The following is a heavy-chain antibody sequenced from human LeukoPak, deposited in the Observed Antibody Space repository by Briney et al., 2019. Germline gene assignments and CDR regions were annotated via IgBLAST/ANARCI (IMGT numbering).Heavy chain of an antibody. J-gene: IGHJ4*02. V-gene: IGHV3-30*02. Sequence: GGSLRLSCAASGFTFSSYGMHWVRQAPGKGLEWVAFIRYDGSNKYYADSVKGRFTISRDNSKNTLYLQMNSLRAEDTAVYYCAKDLDIVVVPAAPHFDYWGQGTLVTASS. CDR3: AKDLDIVVVPAAPHFDY. D-gene: IGHD2-2*03. CDR1: GFTFSSYG. CDR2: IRYDGSNK.